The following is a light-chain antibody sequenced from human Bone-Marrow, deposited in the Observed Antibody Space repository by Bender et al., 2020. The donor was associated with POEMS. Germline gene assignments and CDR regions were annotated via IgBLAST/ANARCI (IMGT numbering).Light chain of an antibody. CDR3: AVWKDSLNGWV. V-gene: IGLV1-44*01. CDR2: SSH. J-gene: IGLJ3*02. Sequence: QSVLTQPPSASGTPGQRVTISCSGGSSNIGAHAVNWYQHLPGTAPKLLIYSSHRRPSEVPDRFSGSRSGTSASLAMSGLQSESEADYYCAVWKDSLNGWVFGGGTKLTVL. CDR1: SSNIGAHA.